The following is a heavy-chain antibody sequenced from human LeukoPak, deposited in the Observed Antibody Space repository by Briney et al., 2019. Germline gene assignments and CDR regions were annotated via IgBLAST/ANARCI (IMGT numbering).Heavy chain of an antibody. Sequence: PGGSLRLSCAASGFTFDDYTMHWVRQAPGKGLEWVSFISWDGGSTYYADSVKGRFTISRDNSKNSLYLQMNSLRTEDTALYYCAKDAAFRGSGYYCWFDPWGQGTLVTVSP. CDR1: GFTFDDYT. V-gene: IGHV3-43*01. J-gene: IGHJ5*02. CDR3: AKDAAFRGSGYYCWFDP. D-gene: IGHD3-3*01. CDR2: ISWDGGST.